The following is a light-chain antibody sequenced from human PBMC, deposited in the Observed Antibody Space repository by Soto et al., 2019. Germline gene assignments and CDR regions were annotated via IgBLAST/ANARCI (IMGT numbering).Light chain of an antibody. Sequence: DIQMTQSPSSLSASVGDRVTITCRASQSISSYLNLYQQKPGKAPKLLIYAGSSLQSGVPSRFSGRGSGADFTLTISSLQPEDFATYYCQQTYSIPVTFGQGTKLEMK. V-gene: IGKV1-39*01. CDR2: AGS. CDR3: QQTYSIPVT. CDR1: QSISSY. J-gene: IGKJ2*01.